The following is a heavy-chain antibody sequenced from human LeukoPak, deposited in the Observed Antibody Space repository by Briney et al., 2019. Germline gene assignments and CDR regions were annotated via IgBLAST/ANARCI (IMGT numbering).Heavy chain of an antibody. Sequence: QPGGSLRLSCAASAFTFTNYDFHWVRQAPGKGLEWVAFIRHDGSDKHYADSVKGRFTISRDNSKNILYLQMNSLRPEDTAVYYCAKGDYWGQGTLVTVSS. CDR3: AKGDY. CDR1: AFTFTNYD. CDR2: IRHDGSDK. V-gene: IGHV3-30*02. J-gene: IGHJ4*02.